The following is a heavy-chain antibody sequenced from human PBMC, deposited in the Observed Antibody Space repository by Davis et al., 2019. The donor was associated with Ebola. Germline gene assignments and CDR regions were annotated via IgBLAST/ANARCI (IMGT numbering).Heavy chain of an antibody. D-gene: IGHD5-18*01. V-gene: IGHV3-48*03. CDR2: VGNSVDSI. CDR3: VPGTWI. Sequence: GESLKISCSASGFTFANYAMHWVRQTPGKGLEWIAFVGNSVDSIHYAASVKGRFIASRDNARHSLLLQMNNVKVEETGVYYCVPGTWIRGQGMRVTVSA. CDR1: GFTFANYA. J-gene: IGHJ4*02.